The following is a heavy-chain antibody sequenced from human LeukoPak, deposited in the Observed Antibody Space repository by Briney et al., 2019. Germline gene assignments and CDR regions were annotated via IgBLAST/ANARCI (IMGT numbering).Heavy chain of an antibody. CDR2: INPTNGDT. CDR1: GFTFTAYY. D-gene: IGHD6-19*01. V-gene: IGHV1-2*02. CDR3: ARSLYTIGSPRFDP. J-gene: IGHJ5*02. Sequence: ASVKVSCKASGFTFTAYYMHWVRQAPGQGLQWMGWINPTNGDTKYAQKFQGRVSMTTDTSMSTAYMELSSLKSDDTAVYSCARSLYTIGSPRFDPWGQGTLVTVSS.